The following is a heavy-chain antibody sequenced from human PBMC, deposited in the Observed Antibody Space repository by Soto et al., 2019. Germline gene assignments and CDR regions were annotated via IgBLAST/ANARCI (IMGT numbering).Heavy chain of an antibody. CDR1: GYSFTTYW. V-gene: IGHV5-51*01. CDR3: ARHEQYYYHFYGMDV. Sequence: GESLKISCNASGYSFTTYWLALVRQAPGKGLEWVGSISPGESDVRYSPSFRGQVTISADNSITTAYVQWNTLKASDTATYYCARHEQYYYHFYGMDVWGQGTTVTVSS. CDR2: ISPGESDV. J-gene: IGHJ6*02.